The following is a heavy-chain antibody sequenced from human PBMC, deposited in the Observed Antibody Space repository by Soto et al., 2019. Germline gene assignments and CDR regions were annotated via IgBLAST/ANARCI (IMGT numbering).Heavy chain of an antibody. Sequence: LSLTCAVSGASISGSYYYWAWLRQSPGKGPEWIGSVFYTGFTSYNPSLESRVPVSVDTSKSQFSLKLSAVTAADTAVYYCATSQKGYNWNYFDHWGQGALVTVSS. J-gene: IGHJ4*02. D-gene: IGHD1-20*01. CDR3: ATSQKGYNWNYFDH. CDR1: GASISGSYYY. CDR2: VFYTGFT. V-gene: IGHV4-39*01.